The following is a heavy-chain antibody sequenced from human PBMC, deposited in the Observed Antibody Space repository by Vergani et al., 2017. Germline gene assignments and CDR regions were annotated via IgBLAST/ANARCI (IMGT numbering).Heavy chain of an antibody. D-gene: IGHD5-24*01. V-gene: IGHV3-23*01. CDR3: GRGSDNYN. CDR2: IKNTGDST. J-gene: IGHJ4*02. Sequence: EVQLLQSEGAVVQPGGSLRLSCVASGFTFSSHAMSWVRQGHGQGLEWVSSIKNTGDSTHYADSVKGRFTISRDNSKNTLYLQMNRLRVEDPAVYYCGRGSDNYNWGQGTLVTVSS. CDR1: GFTFSSHA.